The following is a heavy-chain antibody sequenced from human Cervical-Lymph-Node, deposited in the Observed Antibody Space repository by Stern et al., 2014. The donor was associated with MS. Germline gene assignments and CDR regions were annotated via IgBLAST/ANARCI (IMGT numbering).Heavy chain of an antibody. CDR1: GYTFIRYY. J-gene: IGHJ6*02. D-gene: IGHD5/OR15-5a*01. CDR3: ATLYDSSGNYGMEV. V-gene: IGHV1-46*01. CDR2: VNANGGSA. Sequence: QVQLVQSGAPVKKPGASVKVSCKGSGYTFIRYYIQWVRQAPGQGLEWIGIVNANGGSARYAQKFQGRVTMASDTSTSTVSMELSSLRSEDTAVYYCATLYDSSGNYGMEVWGQGTTVIVSS.